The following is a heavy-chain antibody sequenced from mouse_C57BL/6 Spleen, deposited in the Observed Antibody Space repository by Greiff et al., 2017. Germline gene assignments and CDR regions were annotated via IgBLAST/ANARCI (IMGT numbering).Heavy chain of an antibody. Sequence: VQLQQSGAELMKPGASVKLSCKATGYTFTGYWIEWVKQRPGHGLEWIGEILPGSGSTNDNEKFKGTATFTADTSSNTAYMQLSSLTTEDSASYYCAGDWDDAMDYGGQGTSVTVAS. V-gene: IGHV1-9*01. J-gene: IGHJ4*01. CDR2: ILPGSGST. CDR3: AGDWDDAMDY. CDR1: GYTFTGYW. D-gene: IGHD4-1*01.